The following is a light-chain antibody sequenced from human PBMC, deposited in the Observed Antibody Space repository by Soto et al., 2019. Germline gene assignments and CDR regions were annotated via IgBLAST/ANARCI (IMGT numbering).Light chain of an antibody. CDR3: QQYNRYSPT. J-gene: IGKJ1*01. CDR2: KAS. Sequence: IQMTQSPATLSAPVGDRVTITCRASHSISSWLAWYQQKPGKAPNLLISKASSLESGVPSRFSGSGSGTEFTLTISSLQPDDSATYYCQQYNRYSPTFGQGTKVEIK. CDR1: HSISSW. V-gene: IGKV1-5*03.